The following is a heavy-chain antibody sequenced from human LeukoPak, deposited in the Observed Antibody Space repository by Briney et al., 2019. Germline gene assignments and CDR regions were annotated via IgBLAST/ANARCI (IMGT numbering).Heavy chain of an antibody. V-gene: IGHV4-34*03. Sequence: SETLSLTCAVYGESFSGHFWSWIRQPPGKGLEWIGEINHSGYTNYNPSLKGRVTISIETSKSQFSLNLNSVTAADTAVYARGTGSLFYWGHGILVTVSS. CDR1: GESFSGHF. D-gene: IGHD1-1*01. CDR3: GTGSLFY. CDR2: INHSGYT. J-gene: IGHJ4*01.